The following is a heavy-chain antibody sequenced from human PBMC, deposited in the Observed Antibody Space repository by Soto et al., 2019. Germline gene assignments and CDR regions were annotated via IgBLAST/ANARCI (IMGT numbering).Heavy chain of an antibody. D-gene: IGHD6-6*01. CDR1: GDSFTSYW. J-gene: IGHJ6*02. Sequence: GASLKISCPRSGDSFTSYWISWVRQMPEKGLEWMGRIDPSDSYTNYSPSFQGRVTISADRSIRTSSLQWSSLQASDTAMYYCARRTEYQYYYGMDVWGQGTTVTVSS. CDR2: IDPSDSYT. CDR3: ARRTEYQYYYGMDV. V-gene: IGHV5-10-1*01.